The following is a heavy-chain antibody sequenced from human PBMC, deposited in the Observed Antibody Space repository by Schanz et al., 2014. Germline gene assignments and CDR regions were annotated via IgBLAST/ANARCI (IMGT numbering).Heavy chain of an antibody. V-gene: IGHV4-59*01. Sequence: QVQLQESGPGLVKPSETLSLTCTVSGGSINTYYWSWIRQPPGKGLEWIGYIYYSGSTDYNPSLKSRVPISVDTSKKQVSLKLSSVTAADTAVYYCARGSKVTTAIGFDPWGQGTLVTVSS. D-gene: IGHD2-2*01. CDR3: ARGSKVTTAIGFDP. CDR1: GGSINTYY. J-gene: IGHJ5*02. CDR2: IYYSGST.